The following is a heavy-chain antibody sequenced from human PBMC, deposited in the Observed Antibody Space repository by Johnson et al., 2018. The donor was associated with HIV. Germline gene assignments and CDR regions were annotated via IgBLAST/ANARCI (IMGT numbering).Heavy chain of an antibody. CDR1: GFTFSSYA. D-gene: IGHD2-15*01. Sequence: QVQVVESGGGVVQPGRSLRLSCAASGFTFSSYAMHWVRQAPGKGLEWVAVISYDGSNKYYVDSVKGRFTISRDNSKNTLYLQMNSLRGEDTAVYYCARGRDQYLAGGGFDIWGPGTMVTVSS. J-gene: IGHJ3*02. V-gene: IGHV3-30*04. CDR2: ISYDGSNK. CDR3: ARGRDQYLAGGGFDI.